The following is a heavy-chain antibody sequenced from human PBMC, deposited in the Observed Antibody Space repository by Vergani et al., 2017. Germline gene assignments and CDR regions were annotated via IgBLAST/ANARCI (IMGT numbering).Heavy chain of an antibody. CDR1: SHTFQTYG. CDR2: IIPIFGTA. J-gene: IGHJ2*01. V-gene: IGHV1-69*13. CDR3: ARPYYDRIPRAWYFDL. Sequence: QVQLVQSGAELKKPGASVSVSCKGSSHTFQTYGISWVRQAPGQGLEWMGGIIPIFGTANYAQKFQGRVTITADESTSTAYMELSSLRSEDTAVYYCARPYYDRIPRAWYFDLWGRGTLVTVSS. D-gene: IGHD3-22*01.